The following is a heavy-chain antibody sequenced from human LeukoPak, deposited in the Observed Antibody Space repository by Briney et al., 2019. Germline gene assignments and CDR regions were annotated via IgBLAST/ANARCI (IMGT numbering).Heavy chain of an antibody. J-gene: IGHJ4*02. V-gene: IGHV3-13*01. Sequence: GGSLRLSCAASGFTFSSYDMHWVRQATGKGLEWVSAIGTAGDTYYPGSVKGRFTISRENAKNSLYLQMNSLRAGDTAMYYCARDSHGDYSFDYWGQGTLVTVSS. D-gene: IGHD4-17*01. CDR2: IGTAGDT. CDR3: ARDSHGDYSFDY. CDR1: GFTFSSYD.